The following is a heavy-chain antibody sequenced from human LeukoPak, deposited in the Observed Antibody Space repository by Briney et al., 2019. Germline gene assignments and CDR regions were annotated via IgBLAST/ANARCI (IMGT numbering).Heavy chain of an antibody. CDR1: GYTFTSYG. J-gene: IGHJ5*02. Sequence: ASVKASCKASGYTFTSYGISWVRQAPGQGLEWMGWISAYNGNTNYAQKLQGRVTMTTDTSTSTAYMELRSLRSDDTAVYYCARDSRLDNWFDPWGQGTLVTVSS. CDR2: ISAYNGNT. V-gene: IGHV1-18*01. CDR3: ARDSRLDNWFDP.